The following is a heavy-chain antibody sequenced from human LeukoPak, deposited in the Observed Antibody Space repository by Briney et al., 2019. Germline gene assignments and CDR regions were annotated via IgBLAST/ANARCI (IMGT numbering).Heavy chain of an antibody. D-gene: IGHD7-27*01. CDR1: GGSISTYY. CDR2: IYYSGST. V-gene: IGHV4-59*01. Sequence: PSETLSLTCTVSGGSISTYYWSWIRQPPGKGLEWIGYIYYSGSTSYNPSLKSRVTISVDTSKNQFSLDLTSVTAADTAVYYCARSRGPYLGNDYWGQGTLGTVSS. J-gene: IGHJ4*02. CDR3: ARSRGPYLGNDY.